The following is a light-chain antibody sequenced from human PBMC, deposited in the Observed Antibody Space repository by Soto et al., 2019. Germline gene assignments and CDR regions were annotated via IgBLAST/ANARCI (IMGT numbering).Light chain of an antibody. Sequence: EIVVTQSQGTLSLSPGERATRSCRASQSVSNNYLAWYQQKPGQAPRLLIYGASNRATGIPDRFSGSGSGTDFTLTISRLEPEDFAVYYCQQYGSSGTFGQGTKVDIK. V-gene: IGKV3-20*01. CDR2: GAS. J-gene: IGKJ1*01. CDR1: QSVSNNY. CDR3: QQYGSSGT.